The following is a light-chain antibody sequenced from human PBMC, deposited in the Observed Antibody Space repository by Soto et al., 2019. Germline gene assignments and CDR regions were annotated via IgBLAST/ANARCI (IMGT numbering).Light chain of an antibody. J-gene: IGKJ5*01. Sequence: IVMTQSPATLSVSPGERANLSCRASQSVSEFLAWYQQNPGQAPRLLIYGASTSSTGVPARVSGRGSGTEFTLAINSLQSEDFALYFFQQYSDWPLAVGQGTRLEIK. CDR2: GAS. V-gene: IGKV3-15*01. CDR3: QQYSDWPLA. CDR1: QSVSEF.